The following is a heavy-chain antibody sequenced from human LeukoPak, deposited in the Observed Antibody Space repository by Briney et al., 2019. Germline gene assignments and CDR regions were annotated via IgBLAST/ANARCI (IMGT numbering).Heavy chain of an antibody. D-gene: IGHD6-13*01. CDR2: ISSSSSYI. CDR3: ASRSIAAAGADY. CDR1: GFTFSSYS. Sequence: GGSLRLSCAASGFTFSSYSMNWVRQAPGKGLEWVSSISSSSSYIYYADSVKGRFTISRDSAKNSLYLQMNSLRAEDTAVYYCASRSIAAAGADYWGQGTLVTVSS. J-gene: IGHJ4*02. V-gene: IGHV3-21*01.